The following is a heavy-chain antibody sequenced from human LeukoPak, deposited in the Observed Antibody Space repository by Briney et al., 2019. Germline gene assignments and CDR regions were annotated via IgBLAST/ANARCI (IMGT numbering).Heavy chain of an antibody. CDR3: SRQLSGTGATDY. CDR1: GLTFSDSI. D-gene: IGHD1-1*01. V-gene: IGHV3-73*01. Sequence: GGSLKLSCAASGLTFSDSIIHWVRQAPGKGLEWVGRIRGKADSYATGYAASVKGRFIVSRDDSRNTAYLQMNSLTTEDTALYYCSRQLSGTGATDYWGQGTLVTVSS. J-gene: IGHJ4*02. CDR2: IRGKADSYAT.